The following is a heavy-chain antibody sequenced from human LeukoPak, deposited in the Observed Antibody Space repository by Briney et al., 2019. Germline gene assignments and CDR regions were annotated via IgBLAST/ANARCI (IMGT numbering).Heavy chain of an antibody. CDR1: GSTFSNYN. CDR2: ISSSSDTV. CDR3: ARDDTGNSGHFDL. D-gene: IGHD1-1*01. Sequence: GWSLRLSCAASGSTFSNYNMNCARQAARDWLEWVSYISSSSDTVFYPDSVKGRFTISRDNAKNSLYLQMYSLRYDDMAVYYCARDDTGNSGHFDLWGRGTLVTVSS. J-gene: IGHJ2*01. V-gene: IGHV3-48*02.